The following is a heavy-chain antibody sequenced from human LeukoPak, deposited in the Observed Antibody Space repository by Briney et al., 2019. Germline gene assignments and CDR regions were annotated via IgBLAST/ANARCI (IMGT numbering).Heavy chain of an antibody. CDR2: INHSGST. D-gene: IGHD3-22*01. CDR3: ARRLTMMEGDRAHDVFDI. J-gene: IGHJ3*02. Sequence: PSETLSLTCAVYGGSFSGYYWSWIRQPPGKGLEWIGEINHSGSTNYNPSLKSRVIISVDTSKTQFSLKLSSVTAADTAVYFCARRLTMMEGDRAHDVFDIWGQGTMVTVSS. CDR1: GGSFSGYY. V-gene: IGHV4-34*01.